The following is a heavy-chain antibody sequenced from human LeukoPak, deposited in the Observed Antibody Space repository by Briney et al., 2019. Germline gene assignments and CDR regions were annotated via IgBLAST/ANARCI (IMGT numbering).Heavy chain of an antibody. Sequence: ASVKVSCKASGYTFTSDGISWVRQAPGQGLEWMGWISAYNGNTNYAQKLQGRVTMTTDTSTSTAYMEQRSLRSDDTAVYYCARDKGYGSGSYRFDYWGQGTLVTVSS. CDR1: GYTFTSDG. J-gene: IGHJ4*02. V-gene: IGHV1-18*01. CDR3: ARDKGYGSGSYRFDY. CDR2: ISAYNGNT. D-gene: IGHD3-10*01.